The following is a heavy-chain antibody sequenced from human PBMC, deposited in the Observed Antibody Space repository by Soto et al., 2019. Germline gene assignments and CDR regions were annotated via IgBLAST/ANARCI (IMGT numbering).Heavy chain of an antibody. CDR3: ARQDYGDGWFDP. Sequence: LSLTCTFSGGFISSSSYYWGWIRQPPGKGLEWIGSAYYSGSTYYNPSLKSRVTISVDTSKNQFSLKLSSVTAADTAVYYCARQDYGDGWFDPWGQGTLVTVSS. CDR1: GGFISSSSYY. J-gene: IGHJ5*02. CDR2: AYYSGST. D-gene: IGHD4-17*01. V-gene: IGHV4-39*01.